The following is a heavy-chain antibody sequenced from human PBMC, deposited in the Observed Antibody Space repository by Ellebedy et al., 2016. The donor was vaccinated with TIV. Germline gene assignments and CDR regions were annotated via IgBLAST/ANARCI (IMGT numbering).Heavy chain of an antibody. V-gene: IGHV3-48*04. J-gene: IGHJ3*02. D-gene: IGHD7-27*01. Sequence: GGSLRLSCAASGFPFTTYSMNWVRQAPGKGLEWISYVSHSSITIEYADSVKVRFTVSRYNSKNSLYLQMNSLRVEDTALYYCARDMGWGNERINDAFDIWGQGTTVTVSS. CDR3: ARDMGWGNERINDAFDI. CDR1: GFPFTTYS. CDR2: VSHSSITI.